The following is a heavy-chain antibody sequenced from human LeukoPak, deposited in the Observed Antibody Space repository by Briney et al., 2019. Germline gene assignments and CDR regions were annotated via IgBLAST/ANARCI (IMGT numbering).Heavy chain of an antibody. CDR1: GYTFTGYY. D-gene: IGHD3-3*01. CDR2: INPNSGGT. J-gene: IGHJ6*02. CDR3: ARVTGGYDFWSGYYTPGYYYYYGMDV. V-gene: IGHV1-2*02. Sequence: ASVKVSCKASGYTFTGYYMHWVRQAPGQGLEWMGWINPNSGGTNYAQKFQGRVTMTRDTSISTAYMELSRLRSEDTAVYYCARVTGGYDFWSGYYTPGYYYYYGMDVWGQGTTVTVSS.